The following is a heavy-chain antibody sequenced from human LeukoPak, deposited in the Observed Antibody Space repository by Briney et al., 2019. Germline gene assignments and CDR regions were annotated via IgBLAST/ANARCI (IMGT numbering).Heavy chain of an antibody. D-gene: IGHD4-17*01. CDR1: GGAISTSRYY. Sequence: SETLSLTCSVTGGAISTSRYYWGWIRQPPGQGLEWIGSIYYSESGDSGSADYNPSLKSRVTISLDASENQVSLKVTSVTAADTAIYYCARLCQVTTCAKFEHWGQGILVTVSS. CDR2: IYYSESGDSGSA. CDR3: ARLCQVTTCAKFEH. V-gene: IGHV4-39*01. J-gene: IGHJ4*02.